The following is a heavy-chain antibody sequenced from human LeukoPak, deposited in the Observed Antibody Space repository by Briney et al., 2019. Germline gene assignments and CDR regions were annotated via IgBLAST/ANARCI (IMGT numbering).Heavy chain of an antibody. Sequence: ASVKVSCKVSGYTLTELSMHWVRQAPGKGLEWMGGFDPEDGETFYAQKFQGRVTMTEDTSTDTAYMELSSLRSDDTAVYYCASGSLPRGVHGGFDYWGQGTLVTVSS. CDR3: ASGSLPRGVHGGFDY. CDR1: GYTLTELS. D-gene: IGHD3-10*01. CDR2: FDPEDGET. J-gene: IGHJ4*02. V-gene: IGHV1-24*01.